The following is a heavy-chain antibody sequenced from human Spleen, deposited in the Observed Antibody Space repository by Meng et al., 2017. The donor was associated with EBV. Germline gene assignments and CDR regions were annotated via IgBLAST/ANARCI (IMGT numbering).Heavy chain of an antibody. Sequence: ESGPGLVKHSQSLSLTCAVSGVTSSRGVYYWIWLRQPPGKGLVVLALIYWDDDTRYSPSLKSRLTITKDTSKNQVVLTMTNMDPVDTATYYCAHIIVARPFDSWGQGTLVTVSS. J-gene: IGHJ4*02. V-gene: IGHV2-5*08. CDR2: IYWDDDT. CDR1: GVTSSRGVYY. CDR3: AHIIVARPFDS. D-gene: IGHD6-6*01.